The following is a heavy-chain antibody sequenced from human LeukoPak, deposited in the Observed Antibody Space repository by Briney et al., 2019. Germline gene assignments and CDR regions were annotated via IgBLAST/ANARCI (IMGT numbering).Heavy chain of an antibody. CDR1: GFTFNSYA. CDR3: AKRKIAVVFYFDY. Sequence: GGSLRLSCAASGFTFNSYAMSRVRQAPGKGLEWVSAISGSGGSTYYADSVKGRFTISRDNSKNTLYLQMNSLRAEDTAVYYCAKRKIAVVFYFDYRGQGTLVTVSS. D-gene: IGHD6-19*01. V-gene: IGHV3-23*01. CDR2: ISGSGGST. J-gene: IGHJ4*02.